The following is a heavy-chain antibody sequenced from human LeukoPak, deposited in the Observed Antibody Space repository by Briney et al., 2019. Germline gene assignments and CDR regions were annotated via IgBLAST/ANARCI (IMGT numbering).Heavy chain of an antibody. V-gene: IGHV1-18*01. Sequence: ASVKVSCKASGYTLTSYGITWVRQAPGQGLEWMGWISAYNGNTNYAQKFQGRLTMTTDTSTNTAYMELRSLRPDDTAVYYCARDFFHGHCSGLTCFLLDSWGQGSLVTVSS. CDR3: ARDFFHGHCSGLTCFLLDS. CDR2: ISAYNGNT. J-gene: IGHJ4*02. D-gene: IGHD2-15*01. CDR1: GYTLTSYG.